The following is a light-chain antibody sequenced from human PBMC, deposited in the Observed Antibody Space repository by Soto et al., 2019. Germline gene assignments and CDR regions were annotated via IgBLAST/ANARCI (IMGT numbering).Light chain of an antibody. Sequence: EIVLTQSPPTLSSFPGDRVTLSCRARQYINNRLAWYQHRPSHAPRLLIYQPSIRAAGIPARFSASGSGTDFTISFSDVQPEDFAVYYCHQRQSWPRTFGQGTKVDIK. CDR1: QYINNR. V-gene: IGKV3-11*01. J-gene: IGKJ1*01. CDR2: QPS. CDR3: HQRQSWPRT.